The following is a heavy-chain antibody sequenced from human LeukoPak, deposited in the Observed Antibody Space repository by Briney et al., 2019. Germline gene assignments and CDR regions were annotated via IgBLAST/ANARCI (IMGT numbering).Heavy chain of an antibody. V-gene: IGHV3-30*04. J-gene: IGHJ4*02. CDR1: GFTFSSYA. D-gene: IGHD3-10*01. CDR2: IRYDGSNK. Sequence: GRSLRLSCAASGFTFSSYAMHWVRQAPGKGLEWVVFIRYDGSNKHYADSVKGRFTISRDNSKNTLYLQMNSLRAEDTAVYYCAKDGRRRKTYYYGSGSYPEWGQGTLVTVSS. CDR3: AKDGRRRKTYYYGSGSYPE.